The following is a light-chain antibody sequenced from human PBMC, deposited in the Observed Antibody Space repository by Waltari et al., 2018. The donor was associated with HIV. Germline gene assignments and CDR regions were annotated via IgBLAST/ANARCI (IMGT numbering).Light chain of an antibody. V-gene: IGLV3-21*02. J-gene: IGLJ2*01. CDR3: QVWDRSYKEAV. CDR1: HIGRKS. CDR2: DDV. Sequence: SYVLTQAPSVSVAPGQTAPISWCHIGRKSVQWYRQKAGRAPLLVVADDVDRTSGVPARFSGARSGERATLTISGVEAGDEADYYCQVWDRSYKEAVFGGGT.